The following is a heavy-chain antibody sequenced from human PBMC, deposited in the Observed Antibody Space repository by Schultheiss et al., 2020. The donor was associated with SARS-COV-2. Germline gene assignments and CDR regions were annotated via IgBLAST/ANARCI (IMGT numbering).Heavy chain of an antibody. D-gene: IGHD2-2*01. CDR1: GGSVSSGSYY. J-gene: IGHJ6*02. CDR2: IYHSGST. Sequence: SETLSLTCTVSGGSVSSGSYYWSWVRQPPGKGLEWIGEIYHSGSTNYNPSLKSRVTISVDKSKNQFSLKLSSVTAADTAVYYCARTPYCSSTSCSQIDYYYGMDVWGQGTTVTVSS. CDR3: ARTPYCSSTSCSQIDYYYGMDV. V-gene: IGHV4-39*07.